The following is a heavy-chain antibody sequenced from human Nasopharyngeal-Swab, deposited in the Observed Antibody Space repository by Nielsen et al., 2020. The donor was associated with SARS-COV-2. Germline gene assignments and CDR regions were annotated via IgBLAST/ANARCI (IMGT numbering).Heavy chain of an antibody. CDR1: GFTFSDSY. CDR2: ISESGTTI. J-gene: IGHJ6*02. D-gene: IGHD1-1*01. V-gene: IGHV3-11*01. CDR3: ARDRHPQRYRGMDV. Sequence: GESLKISCATSGFTFSDSYMSWIRQAPGKGLEWVSYISESGTTINYADSVKGRFTISRDNAKNSVYLQMNSLRAEDTAVYYCARDRHPQRYRGMDVWGQGTTVTVSS.